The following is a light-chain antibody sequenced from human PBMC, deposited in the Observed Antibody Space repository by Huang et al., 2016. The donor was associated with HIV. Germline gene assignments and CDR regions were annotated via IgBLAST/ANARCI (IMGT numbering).Light chain of an antibody. CDR3: QQYSSYSSWT. CDR1: QTVSDW. V-gene: IGKV1-5*03. CDR2: KAS. Sequence: DIQMTQSPPTLSACFGDRVTIACRASQTVSDWLAWYQQKPGLDPCLLVYKASNLEDGIPSRCSGSGFETEFTLTINSLQPDDSGSYYCQQYSSYSSWTFGQGTSVEI. J-gene: IGKJ1*01.